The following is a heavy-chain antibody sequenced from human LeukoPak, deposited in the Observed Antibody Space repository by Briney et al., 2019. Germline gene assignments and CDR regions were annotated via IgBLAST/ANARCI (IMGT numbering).Heavy chain of an antibody. Sequence: PSETLSLTCTVSGGSISSYYWSWIRQPAGKGLEWIGRIYTSGSTNYNPSLKSRVTMSVDTSKNQLSLKLSSVTAADTAVYYCARDMGSSSWIDAFDIWGQGTMVTVSS. D-gene: IGHD6-13*01. CDR3: ARDMGSSSWIDAFDI. V-gene: IGHV4-4*07. J-gene: IGHJ3*02. CDR2: IYTSGST. CDR1: GGSISSYY.